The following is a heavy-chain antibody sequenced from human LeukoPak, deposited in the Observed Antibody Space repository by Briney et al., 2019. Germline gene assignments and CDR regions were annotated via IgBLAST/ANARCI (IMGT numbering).Heavy chain of an antibody. J-gene: IGHJ2*01. CDR1: GGSFSGYY. V-gene: IGHV4-34*01. D-gene: IGHD2-15*01. Sequence: SETLSLTCAVYGGSFSGYYWSWIRQPPGKGLEWIGEINHDGSTNYNPSLKSRVTISVDSSKKQFSLRLSSVTAADTAVYYCATRISRDCSGGSCYRNYWYFDLWGRGTLVTVSS. CDR2: INHDGST. CDR3: ATRISRDCSGGSCYRNYWYFDL.